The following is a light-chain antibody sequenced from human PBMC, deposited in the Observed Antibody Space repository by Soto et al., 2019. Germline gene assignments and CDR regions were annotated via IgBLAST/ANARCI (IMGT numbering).Light chain of an antibody. Sequence: QAVVTQEPSLTVSPGGTVTLTCASSTWAVTSGHYPNWFQQKPGQAPRARIYLTSTKHSWTPARFSGSLLGGKAALTLSGVLSECEAEYYCLLYYGGAWVFGGGTKVTVL. CDR3: LLYYGGAWV. CDR2: LTS. J-gene: IGLJ3*02. V-gene: IGLV7-43*01. CDR1: TWAVTSGHY.